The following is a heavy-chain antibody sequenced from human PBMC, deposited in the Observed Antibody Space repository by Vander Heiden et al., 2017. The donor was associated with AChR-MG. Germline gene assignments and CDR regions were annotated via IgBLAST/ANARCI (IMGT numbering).Heavy chain of an antibody. V-gene: IGHV3-49*05. Sequence: EVQLVESGGGLVKPGRSLRLSCTASGFTFGDYAMSWFRQAPGKGPEWVGFIRSKAYGGTTEYAAYVKGRFTISRDDSKSIAYLQMNSLKTEDTAVYYCTRSHDRRSSWYSVMDYGMDVWGQGTTVTVSS. J-gene: IGHJ6*02. CDR2: IRSKAYGGTT. D-gene: IGHD6-13*01. CDR3: TRSHDRRSSWYSVMDYGMDV. CDR1: GFTFGDYA.